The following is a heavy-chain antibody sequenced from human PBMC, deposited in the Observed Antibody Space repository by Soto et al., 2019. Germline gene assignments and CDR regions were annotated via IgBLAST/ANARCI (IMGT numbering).Heavy chain of an antibody. CDR3: AGEFPANWDILG. D-gene: IGHD3-9*01. CDR2: IIPIFGTA. CDR1: GGTFSSYA. J-gene: IGHJ4*02. Sequence: SVKVSCKASGGTFSSYAISWVRQAPGQGLEWMGGIIPIFGTANYAQKFQGRVTITADESTSTAYMELSTLRSEDTAVYYCAGEFPANWDILGWGQGTLVTVSS. V-gene: IGHV1-69*13.